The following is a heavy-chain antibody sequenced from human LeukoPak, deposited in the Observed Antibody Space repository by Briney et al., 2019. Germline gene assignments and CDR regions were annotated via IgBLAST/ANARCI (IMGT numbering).Heavy chain of an antibody. CDR3: ARGGNYYDSSGYYFNAFDI. Sequence: ASVKVSCKASGYTFTGYYMHWVRQAPGQGLEWMGIINPSGGSTSYAQKFQGRVTMTRDMSTSTVYMELSSLRSEDTAVYYCARGGNYYDSSGYYFNAFDIWGQGTMVTVSS. J-gene: IGHJ3*02. V-gene: IGHV1-46*01. D-gene: IGHD3-22*01. CDR2: INPSGGST. CDR1: GYTFTGYY.